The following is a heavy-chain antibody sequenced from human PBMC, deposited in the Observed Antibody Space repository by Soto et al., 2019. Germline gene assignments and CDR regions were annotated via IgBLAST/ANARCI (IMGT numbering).Heavy chain of an antibody. CDR1: GGSFSGYY. CDR2: INHSGST. V-gene: IGHV4-34*01. CDR3: ARRHPKRITMIVVVIKALPYGMDV. D-gene: IGHD3-22*01. Sequence: SETLSLTCAVYGGSFSGYYWSWIRQPPGKGLEWIGEINHSGSTNYNPSLKSRVTISVDTSKNQFSLKLSSVTAADTAAYYCARRHPKRITMIVVVIKALPYGMDVWGQGTTVTVSS. J-gene: IGHJ6*02.